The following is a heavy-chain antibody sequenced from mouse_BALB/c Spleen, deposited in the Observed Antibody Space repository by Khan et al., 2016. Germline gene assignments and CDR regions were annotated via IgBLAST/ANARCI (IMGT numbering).Heavy chain of an antibody. D-gene: IGHD2-13*01. V-gene: IGHV2-6-7*01. J-gene: IGHJ2*02. Sequence: QMQLEESGPGLVAPSQSLSITCTVSGFSLTGCGVNWVRQSPGKSLEWMGLIWGVGSTDYNSSLKCRMCISQDTSKSQVYLKMNCLTTDDTARYYCARSPISGDYRDLDYWGQGTSLTVSS. CDR2: IWGVGST. CDR3: ARSPISGDYRDLDY. CDR1: GFSLTGCG.